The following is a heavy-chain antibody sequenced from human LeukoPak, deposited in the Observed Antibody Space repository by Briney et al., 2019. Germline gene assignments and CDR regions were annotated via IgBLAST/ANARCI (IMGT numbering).Heavy chain of an antibody. D-gene: IGHD1-26*01. Sequence: QSGGSLRLSCAASGFTFDDYAMHWVRQAPGKGLEWVSGISWNGGSIGYADSVKGRFTISRDNAKNSLYLQMNSLRAEDTALYYCAKDFALSGSYSFDYWGQGTLVTVSS. V-gene: IGHV3-9*01. CDR2: ISWNGGSI. CDR3: AKDFALSGSYSFDY. J-gene: IGHJ4*02. CDR1: GFTFDDYA.